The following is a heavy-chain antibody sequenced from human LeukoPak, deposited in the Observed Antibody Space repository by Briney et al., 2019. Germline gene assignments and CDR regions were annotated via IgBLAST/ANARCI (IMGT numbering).Heavy chain of an antibody. J-gene: IGHJ6*03. Sequence: HSGGSLRLSCAASGFTFSSYAMHWVRQAPGKGLEWVAVISYDGSNKYYADSVKGRFTISRDNSKNTLYLQMNSLRAEDTAVYYCARDYRGSSRANYYMDVWGKGTTVTVSS. CDR1: GFTFSSYA. D-gene: IGHD6-13*01. CDR3: ARDYRGSSRANYYMDV. CDR2: ISYDGSNK. V-gene: IGHV3-30*04.